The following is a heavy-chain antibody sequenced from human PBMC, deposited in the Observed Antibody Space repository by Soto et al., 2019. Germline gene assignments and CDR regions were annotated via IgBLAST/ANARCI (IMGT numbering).Heavy chain of an antibody. CDR2: IWSDGSTK. Sequence: GGCMGICCAASGFTVYSYGMSGFRQTPGKGLERGADIWSDGSTKYYADSVKGRFTISRDNSKNTLYLQMNSLRAEDTAVYYCARESSPVGIAVAGTMAAFDYWGEGTVVTV. V-gene: IGHV3-33*01. CDR3: ARESSPVGIAVAGTMAAFDY. J-gene: IGHJ4*02. D-gene: IGHD6-19*01. CDR1: GFTVYSYG.